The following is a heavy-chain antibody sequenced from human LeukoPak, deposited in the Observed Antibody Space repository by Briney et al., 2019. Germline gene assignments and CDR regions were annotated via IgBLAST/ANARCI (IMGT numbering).Heavy chain of an antibody. CDR2: LYYSGST. CDR1: GASIRNSTYY. Sequence: SETLSLTCTVSGASIRNSTYYWGWIRQPPGKGLEWIGSLYYSGSTYFSPPLENRVTISLDTSKNQFSLKLSSVTAADTAVYFCARLRDDNGAWYYFDSWGQGTLVTVSS. D-gene: IGHD2-8*01. J-gene: IGHJ4*02. V-gene: IGHV4-39*01. CDR3: ARLRDDNGAWYYFDS.